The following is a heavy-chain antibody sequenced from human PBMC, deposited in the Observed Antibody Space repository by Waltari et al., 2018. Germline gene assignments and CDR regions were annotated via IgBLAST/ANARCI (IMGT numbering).Heavy chain of an antibody. CDR2: IYHSGST. Sequence: QVQLQESGPGLLKPSEPLSLTCAVSGYSISSGSYWGWIRQPPGKGLEWIGSIYHSGSTYYNPSLKSRVTISVDTSKNQFSLKLSSVTAADTAVYYCAREYAATGAFDIWGQGTLVTVSS. V-gene: IGHV4-38-2*02. J-gene: IGHJ3*02. CDR1: GYSISSGSY. D-gene: IGHD6-13*01. CDR3: AREYAATGAFDI.